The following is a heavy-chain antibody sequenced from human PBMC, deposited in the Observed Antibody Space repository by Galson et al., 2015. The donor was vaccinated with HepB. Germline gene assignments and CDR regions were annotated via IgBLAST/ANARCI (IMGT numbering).Heavy chain of an antibody. CDR1: GFTFSSYG. CDR2: ISYDGSNK. D-gene: IGHD2-21*02. J-gene: IGHJ4*02. V-gene: IGHV3-30*18. Sequence: SLRLSCAASGFTFSSYGMHWVRQAPGKGLEWVAVISYDGSNKYYADSVKGRFTISRDNSKNKLYLQMNSLRAEDTAVYYCAKGGRVVVVTAPVDYWGQGTLVTVSS. CDR3: AKGGRVVVVTAPVDY.